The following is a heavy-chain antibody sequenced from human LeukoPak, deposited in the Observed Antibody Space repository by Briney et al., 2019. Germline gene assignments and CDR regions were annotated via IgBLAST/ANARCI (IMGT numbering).Heavy chain of an antibody. Sequence: GGSLRLSCAASGFTFSSYGMHWVRQAPGKGLEWVAVISYDGSNKYYADSVKGRFTISRDNAKNSLFLQMNGLRPEDTALYYCATDPRLLIYWGHGTLVTVSS. CDR1: GFTFSSYG. V-gene: IGHV3-30*03. CDR2: ISYDGSNK. D-gene: IGHD2-21*01. CDR3: ATDPRLLIY. J-gene: IGHJ4*01.